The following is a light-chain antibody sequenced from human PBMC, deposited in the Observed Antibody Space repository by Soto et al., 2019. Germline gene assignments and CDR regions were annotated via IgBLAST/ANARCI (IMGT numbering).Light chain of an antibody. CDR3: SSYTSSSTLNV. CDR1: SSDVGGYNY. Sequence: QSVLTQPASVSGSPGQSITISCTGTSSDVGGYNYVSWYQQHPGKAPKLMIYEVSNRPSGVSNRFSGSKSGNTAALTISGLQAEDEADDYCSSYTSSSTLNVFGTGTKLTVL. J-gene: IGLJ1*01. V-gene: IGLV2-14*01. CDR2: EVS.